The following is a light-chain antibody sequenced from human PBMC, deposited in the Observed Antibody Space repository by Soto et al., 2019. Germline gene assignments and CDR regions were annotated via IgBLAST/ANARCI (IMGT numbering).Light chain of an antibody. CDR1: SSDVGGYNY. J-gene: IGLJ7*01. Sequence: QSALAQPRSVSGSPGQSVTISCTGTSSDVGGYNYVSWYQQHPGKAPKLLIYDVTKRPSGVPDRFSGSKSGNPASLSISGLQAEDEADYYCCSYAGSYSLYVFGSGTQLTVL. CDR2: DVT. V-gene: IGLV2-11*01. CDR3: CSYAGSYSLYV.